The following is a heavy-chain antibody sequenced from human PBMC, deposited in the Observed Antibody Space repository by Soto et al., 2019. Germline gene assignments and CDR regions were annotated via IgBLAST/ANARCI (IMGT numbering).Heavy chain of an antibody. CDR3: ARSNFGVRAFDI. CDR2: IIPIFGTA. D-gene: IGHD3-3*01. V-gene: IGHV1-69*06. J-gene: IGHJ3*02. Sequence: ASVKVSCKASGGTFSSYAISWVRQAPGQGLEWMGGIIPIFGTANYAQKFQGRVTITADKSTSTAYMELSSLRSEDTAVYYCARSNFGVRAFDIWGQGTMVTVSS. CDR1: GGTFSSYA.